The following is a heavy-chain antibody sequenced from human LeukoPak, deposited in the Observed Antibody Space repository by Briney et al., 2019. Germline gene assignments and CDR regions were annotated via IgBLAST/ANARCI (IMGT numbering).Heavy chain of an antibody. V-gene: IGHV1-8*01. CDR3: ARDSGYCSGGSCYSGNYYGMDV. D-gene: IGHD2-15*01. CDR1: GYTFTSYD. Sequence: ASVKVSCKASGYTFTSYDINWVRQATGQGLEWMGWMNPNSGNTGYAQKFQGGVTMTRNTSISTAYMELSSLRSEDTAVYYCARDSGYCSGGSCYSGNYYGMDVWGQGTTVTVSS. CDR2: MNPNSGNT. J-gene: IGHJ6*02.